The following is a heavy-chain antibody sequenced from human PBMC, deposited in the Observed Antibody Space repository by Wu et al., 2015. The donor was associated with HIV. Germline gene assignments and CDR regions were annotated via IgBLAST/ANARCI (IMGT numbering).Heavy chain of an antibody. D-gene: IGHD3-10*01. J-gene: IGHJ5*02. CDR1: GYSFTDYY. Sequence: QVQLAQSGSEVKKPGASVKVSCKASGYSFTDYYMFWVRQAPGQGLEWMGWINPNSGGTNYAQKFKGRVTMTRDTSTSTAYMELSRLTSDDTAVYYCAREKRKKRFGELSSKWFDPWGQGTLVTVSS. CDR3: AREKRKKRFGELSSKWFDP. CDR2: INPNSGGT. V-gene: IGHV1-2*02.